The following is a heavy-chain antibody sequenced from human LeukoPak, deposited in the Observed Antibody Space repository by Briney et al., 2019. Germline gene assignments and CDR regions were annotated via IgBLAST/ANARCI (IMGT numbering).Heavy chain of an antibody. D-gene: IGHD2-2*01. V-gene: IGHV3-7*04. Sequence: GGSLRLSCAASGFIFSNYWLSWVRQAPGKGLEWVANIKQDATERDYVDSVEGRFTISRDNAKNSLYLQMNSLRAEDTAVYYCARVGVPAATYYYIDVWGKGTTVTVSS. CDR3: ARVGVPAATYYYIDV. CDR1: GFIFSNYW. CDR2: IKQDATER. J-gene: IGHJ6*03.